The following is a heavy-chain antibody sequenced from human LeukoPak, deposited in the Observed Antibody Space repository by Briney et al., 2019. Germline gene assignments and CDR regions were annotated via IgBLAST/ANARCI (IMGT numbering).Heavy chain of an antibody. V-gene: IGHV5-51*01. J-gene: IGHJ5*02. D-gene: IGHD3-22*01. CDR2: IYPGDSDT. CDR1: GYSFTSYW. CDR3: ARRSDYYDSSGYYLRWFDP. Sequence: GESLKISCKGSGYSFTSYWIGWVRQMPGKGLEWMGIIYPGDSDTRYSPSFQGQVTISADKSISTAYLQWSSLKASDTAMYYCARRSDYYDSSGYYLRWFDPWGQGTLVTVSS.